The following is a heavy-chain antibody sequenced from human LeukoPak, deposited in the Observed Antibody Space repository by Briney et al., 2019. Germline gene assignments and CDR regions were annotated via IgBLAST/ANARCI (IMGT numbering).Heavy chain of an antibody. V-gene: IGHV3-21*01. J-gene: IGHJ4*02. CDR1: GFTFSSYA. CDR3: ARRSRAGDFDY. D-gene: IGHD6-19*01. Sequence: GGSLRLSCAASGFTFSSYALSWVRQAPGKGLEWVLAISSSSSYIYYADSVKGRFTISRDNAKNSLYLQMNSLRAEDTAVYYCARRSRAGDFDYWGQGTLVTVSS. CDR2: ISSSSSYI.